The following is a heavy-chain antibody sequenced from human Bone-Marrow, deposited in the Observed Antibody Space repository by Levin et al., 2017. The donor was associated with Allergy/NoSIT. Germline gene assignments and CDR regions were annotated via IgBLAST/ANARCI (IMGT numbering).Heavy chain of an antibody. CDR2: IRPNSERT. V-gene: IGHV3-23*01. Sequence: GGSLRLSCAASGFTFANHAMTWVRHAPGKGLEWVSTIRPNSERTYFADSVKGRFTVSRDDSMNMLYLQMNSLRADDTAVYYCAREQGARGWYAVDFWGQGTLVTVSS. D-gene: IGHD6-19*01. CDR1: GFTFANHA. J-gene: IGHJ4*02. CDR3: AREQGARGWYAVDF.